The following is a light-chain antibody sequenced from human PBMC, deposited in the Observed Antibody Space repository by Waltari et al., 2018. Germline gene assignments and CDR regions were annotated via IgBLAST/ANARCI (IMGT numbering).Light chain of an antibody. CDR1: KLGDKY. V-gene: IGLV3-1*01. J-gene: IGLJ3*02. CDR2: QDT. Sequence: SYELTQPPSVSVSPGQTATITCPGDKLGDKYGSWYQHKPGQSPVPLIYQDTQRPSGIPERFSGSNSGNTATLTISGTQAMDEADYYCQAWDSTTAVFGGGTKLTVL. CDR3: QAWDSTTAV.